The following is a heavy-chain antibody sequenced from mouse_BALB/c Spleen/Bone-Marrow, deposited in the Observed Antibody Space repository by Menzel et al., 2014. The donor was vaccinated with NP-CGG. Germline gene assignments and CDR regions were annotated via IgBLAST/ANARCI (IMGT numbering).Heavy chain of an antibody. Sequence: VQLKDSGAELVKPGASVKLSCTASGFNIXDTYMHWVKQRPEQGLEWIGRIDPANGNTKYDPKFQSKATITADTSSNTAYLQLSSLTSEDTAVYYCARNGNYGAWFAYWGQGTLVTVSA. D-gene: IGHD2-1*01. V-gene: IGHV14-3*02. CDR3: ARNGNYGAWFAY. J-gene: IGHJ3*01. CDR1: GFNIXDTY. CDR2: IDPANGNT.